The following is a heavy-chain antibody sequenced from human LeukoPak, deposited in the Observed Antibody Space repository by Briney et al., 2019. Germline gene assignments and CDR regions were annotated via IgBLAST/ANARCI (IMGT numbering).Heavy chain of an antibody. J-gene: IGHJ6*03. CDR3: ARSIKYNYYYYMDV. Sequence: SETLSLTCTVSGDSLSSYYWSWIRQPPGKGLEWIGSIYHSGTTYYNPSLKSRVTISVDTSKNQFSLKLSSVTAADTAVYYCARSIKYNYYYYMDVWGKGTTVTISS. CDR2: IYHSGTT. V-gene: IGHV4-59*01. CDR1: GDSLSSYY.